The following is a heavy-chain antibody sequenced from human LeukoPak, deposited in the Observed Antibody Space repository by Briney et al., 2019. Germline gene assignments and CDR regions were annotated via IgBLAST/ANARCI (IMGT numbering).Heavy chain of an antibody. CDR3: ARRRGIAVAGTRRDAFDI. J-gene: IGHJ3*02. CDR2: IIPIFGTA. CDR1: GGTFSSYA. V-gene: IGHV1-69*05. D-gene: IGHD6-19*01. Sequence: SVKVSCKASGGTFSSYAISWVRQAPGQGLEWMGGIIPIFGTANYAQKFQGRVTMTRNTSISTAYMELSSLRSEDTAVYYCARRRGIAVAGTRRDAFDIWGQGTMVTVSS.